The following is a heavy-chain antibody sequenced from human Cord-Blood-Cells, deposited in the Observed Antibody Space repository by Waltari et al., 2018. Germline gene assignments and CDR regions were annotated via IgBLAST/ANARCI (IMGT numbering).Heavy chain of an antibody. D-gene: IGHD3-22*01. V-gene: IGHV4-34*01. CDR1: GGSFRGYY. Sequence: QVQLQQWGAGLLKPSETLSLTCAVYGGSFRGYYWSWIRQPPGKGLEWMGEINHSGSHNYNPSLKSRGTISVDTSKNQFSLKLSSVTAAGTSVYYCARSVDYDSSGYYEEGTLFFDYWGQGTLVTVSS. J-gene: IGHJ4*02. CDR2: INHSGSH. CDR3: ARSVDYDSSGYYEEGTLFFDY.